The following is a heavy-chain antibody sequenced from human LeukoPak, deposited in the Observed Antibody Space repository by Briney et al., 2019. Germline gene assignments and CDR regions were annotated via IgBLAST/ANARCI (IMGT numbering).Heavy chain of an antibody. CDR3: AKAGGSSSWYSELDY. CDR2: ISGSGGST. J-gene: IGHJ4*02. CDR1: GFTFSSYA. D-gene: IGHD6-13*01. V-gene: IGHV3-23*01. Sequence: GGSLRLSCAASGFTFSSYAMSWVRQAPGKVLEWVSAISGSGGSTYYADSVKGRFTISRDNSKNTLYLQMNSLRAEDTAVYYCAKAGGSSSWYSELDYWGQGTLVTVSS.